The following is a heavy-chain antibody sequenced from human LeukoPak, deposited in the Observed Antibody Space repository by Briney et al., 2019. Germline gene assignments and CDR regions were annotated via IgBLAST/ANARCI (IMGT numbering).Heavy chain of an antibody. CDR3: ARGKNTAMVDY. V-gene: IGHV3-21*04. D-gene: IGHD5-18*01. J-gene: IGHJ4*02. Sequence: GGSLRLSCAASGFNFSKYWMTWIRQAPGKGLEWVASVNTVSSYIYYADSMRGRFTISRDNSKNTLYLQMNSLRAEDTAVYYCARGKNTAMVDYWGQGTLVTVSS. CDR2: VNTVSSYI. CDR1: GFNFSKYW.